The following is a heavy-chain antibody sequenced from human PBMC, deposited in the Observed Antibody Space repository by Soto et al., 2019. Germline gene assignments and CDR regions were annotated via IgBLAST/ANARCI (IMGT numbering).Heavy chain of an antibody. D-gene: IGHD3-10*01. J-gene: IGHJ2*01. CDR1: GGSISSGGYY. Sequence: QVQLQESGPGLVKPSQTLSLTCTVSGGSISSGGYYWSWIRQHPGKGLEWIGYIYYSGSTYYNPSLKSLVTISVESSKNECSPRLSVGTAADTAVYYCARDIGYGSGSYYWWYPARYYDLWGRGALVTVS. CDR3: ARDIGYGSGSYYWWYPARYYDL. V-gene: IGHV4-31*01. CDR2: IYYSGST.